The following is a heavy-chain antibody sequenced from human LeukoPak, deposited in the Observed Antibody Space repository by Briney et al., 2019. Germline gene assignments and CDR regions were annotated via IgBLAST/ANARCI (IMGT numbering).Heavy chain of an antibody. D-gene: IGHD6-25*01. CDR3: ARRQRLAFYYYYGMDV. J-gene: IGHJ6*02. CDR1: GYTFTSYA. CDR2: INAGNGNT. Sequence: GASVKVSCKASGYTFTSYAMHWVRQAPGQRLEWMGWINAGNGNTKYSQKFQGRVTMTRNTSISTAYMELSSLRSEDTAVYYCARRQRLAFYYYYGMDVWGQGTTVTVSS. V-gene: IGHV1-3*01.